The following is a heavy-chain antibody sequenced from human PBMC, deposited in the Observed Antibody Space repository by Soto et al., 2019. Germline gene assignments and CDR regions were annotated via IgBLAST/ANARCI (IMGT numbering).Heavy chain of an antibody. D-gene: IGHD2-8*01. CDR1: GFTFSSYW. CDR2: INSDGSST. V-gene: IGHV3-74*01. J-gene: IGHJ5*02. Sequence: GGSLRLSCAASGFTFSSYWMHWVRQAPGKGLVWVSRINSDGSSTSYADSVKGRFTISRDNAKNTLYLQMNSLRAEDTAVYYCARGYCTNGVCNWFDPWGQGTQVTVSS. CDR3: ARGYCTNGVCNWFDP.